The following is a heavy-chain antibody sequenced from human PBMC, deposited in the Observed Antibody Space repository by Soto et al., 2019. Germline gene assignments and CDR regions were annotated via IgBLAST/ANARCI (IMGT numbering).Heavy chain of an antibody. D-gene: IGHD6-13*01. CDR3: ASRRPTETGPLHYSSPSDSLDI. CDR1: GYRFSSSW. Sequence: PGESLKISCKGFGYRFSSSWIAWVRQVPGKGLEWMGIIYAGDSDTRYSPSFQGQVTISADKSISAAYLQWSSLKASDTAIYYCASRRPTETGPLHYSSPSDSLDIWGQGTKVTVSS. J-gene: IGHJ3*02. CDR2: IYAGDSDT. V-gene: IGHV5-51*01.